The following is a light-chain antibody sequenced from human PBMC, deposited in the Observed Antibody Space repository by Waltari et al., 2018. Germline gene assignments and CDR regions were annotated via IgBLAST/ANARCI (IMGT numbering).Light chain of an antibody. Sequence: QSVLTQPPSASGPPGQRVTISCPGSRPNLGSNYAYRHPQPPATTPNTFIYRKNQRPSGVPDRFSGSKSGTSASLAISGLRSEDEADYYCAAWDDSLSGWVFGGGTKLTVL. V-gene: IGLV1-47*01. CDR2: RKN. CDR3: AAWDDSLSGWV. CDR1: RPNLGSNY. J-gene: IGLJ3*02.